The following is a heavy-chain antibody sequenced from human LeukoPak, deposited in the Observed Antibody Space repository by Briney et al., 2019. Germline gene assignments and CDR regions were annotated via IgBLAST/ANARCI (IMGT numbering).Heavy chain of an antibody. CDR3: AREIYYDSSGYPYYFDY. CDR1: GFTFSSYS. J-gene: IGHJ4*02. CDR2: ISSSSSYI. V-gene: IGHV3-21*01. D-gene: IGHD3-22*01. Sequence: GGSLRLSCAASGFTFSSYSMNWVRQAPGKGLEWVSSISSSSSYIYYADSVEGRFTISRDNAKNSLYLQMNSLRAEDTAVYYCAREIYYDSSGYPYYFDYWGQGTLVTVSS.